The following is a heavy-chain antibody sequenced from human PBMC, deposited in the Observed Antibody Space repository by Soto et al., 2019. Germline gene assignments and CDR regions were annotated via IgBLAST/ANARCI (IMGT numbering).Heavy chain of an antibody. CDR3: ARERTNDILTAYNWFDP. CDR2: ISAYNGNT. V-gene: IGHV1-18*01. D-gene: IGHD3-9*01. J-gene: IGHJ5*02. CDR1: GYTFTSYG. Sequence: ASVKVSCKASGYTFTSYGISWVRQAPGQGLEWMGWISAYNGNTNYAQKLQGRVTMTTDTSTSTAYMELRSLRSDDTAVYYCARERTNDILTAYNWFDPWGQGTLVTVSS.